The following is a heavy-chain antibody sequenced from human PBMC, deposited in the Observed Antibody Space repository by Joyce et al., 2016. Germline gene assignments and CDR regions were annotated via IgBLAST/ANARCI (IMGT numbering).Heavy chain of an antibody. CDR3: ARTSEYVDD. D-gene: IGHD1-26*01. CDR1: GGSIDNKH. Sequence: QLQLQESGPGLVKPSETLSLTCSVSGGSIDNKHWTWIRQSPGKGLEWIGHVYYTGTPTYSPSLKKRVAISSDTAKRHFSLKLTSLTAADTAVYYCARTSEYVDDWGQGTPVTVSS. J-gene: IGHJ4*02. V-gene: IGHV4-59*01. CDR2: VYYTGTP.